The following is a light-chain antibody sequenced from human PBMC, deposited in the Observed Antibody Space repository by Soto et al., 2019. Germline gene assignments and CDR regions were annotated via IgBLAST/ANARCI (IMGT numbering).Light chain of an antibody. Sequence: DIQMTQSPSTLSASVGDRVTITCRASQRISSWLDWYQQKPGKAPKLLIYKASTLQSGVPSRFSGSGSGTEFTIAISSLQPDDAETYYCQQYKDNWTFGQGTKVEIK. J-gene: IGKJ1*01. V-gene: IGKV1-5*03. CDR3: QQYKDNWT. CDR1: QRISSW. CDR2: KAS.